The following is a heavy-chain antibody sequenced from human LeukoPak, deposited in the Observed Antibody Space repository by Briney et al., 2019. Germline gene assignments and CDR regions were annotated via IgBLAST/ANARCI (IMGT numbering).Heavy chain of an antibody. CDR1: GGSISSYY. J-gene: IGHJ4*02. V-gene: IGHV4-59*08. Sequence: SETLSLTCTVSGGSISSYYWSWIRQPPGKGLEWIGYIFSSGSTTYNPSLKSRVTMSVDTSKNQFSLKLSSVTAADTAVYYCARRSKDGYNFDYWGQGTLVTVSS. CDR2: IFSSGST. D-gene: IGHD5-24*01. CDR3: ARRSKDGYNFDY.